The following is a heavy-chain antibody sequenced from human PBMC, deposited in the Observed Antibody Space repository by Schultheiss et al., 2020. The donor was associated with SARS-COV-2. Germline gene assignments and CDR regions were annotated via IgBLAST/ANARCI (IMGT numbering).Heavy chain of an antibody. Sequence: GGSLRLSCAASGFTFSSYGMHWVRQAPGKGLEWVAVIWYDGSNKYYADSVKGRFTISRDNSKNTLYLQMNSLRAEGTAVYYCTSSRVGYQLRGSFYYYYYMDVWGKGTTVTVSS. J-gene: IGHJ6*03. CDR3: TSSRVGYQLRGSFYYYYYMDV. D-gene: IGHD2-2*01. V-gene: IGHV3-33*01. CDR2: IWYDGSNK. CDR1: GFTFSSYG.